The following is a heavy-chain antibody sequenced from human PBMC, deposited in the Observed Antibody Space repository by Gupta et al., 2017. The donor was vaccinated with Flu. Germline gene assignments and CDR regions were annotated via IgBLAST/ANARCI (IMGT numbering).Heavy chain of an antibody. D-gene: IGHD2-2*01. CDR3: ARDGEVVPAAIFWFDP. V-gene: IGHV3-30-3*01. Sequence: QVQLVESGGGVVQPGRSLRLSCAASRFTFSSYAMHWVRQAPGKGLEWVAVISYDGSNKYYADSVKGRFTISRDNSKNTLYLQMNSLRAEDTAVYYCARDGEVVPAAIFWFDPWGQGTLVTVSS. J-gene: IGHJ5*02. CDR1: RFTFSSYA. CDR2: ISYDGSNK.